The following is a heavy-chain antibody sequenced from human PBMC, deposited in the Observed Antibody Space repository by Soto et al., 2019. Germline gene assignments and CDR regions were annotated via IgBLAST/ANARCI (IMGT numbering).Heavy chain of an antibody. CDR1: GGSISSGYYY. V-gene: IGHV4-31*03. CDR2: IYYSGST. CDR3: ARSIDS. J-gene: IGHJ5*01. Sequence: SETPSLTCPVSGGSISSGYYYWSWIRQHPGRGLEWIGYIYYSGSTNYNPSLKSRVTISVDTSKNQFSLKLSSVTAADTAVYYCARSIDSWGQGTLVTSPQ.